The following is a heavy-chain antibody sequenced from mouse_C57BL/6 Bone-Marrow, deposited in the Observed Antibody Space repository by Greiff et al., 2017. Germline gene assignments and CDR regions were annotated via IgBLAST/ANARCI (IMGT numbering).Heavy chain of an antibody. D-gene: IGHD2-4*01. CDR2: ISNLAYSI. CDR3: ARYDYDGDAMDY. CDR1: GFTFSDYG. J-gene: IGHJ4*01. V-gene: IGHV5-15*01. Sequence: DVMLVESGGGLVQPGGSLKLSCAASGFTFSDYGMAWVRQAPRKGPEWVAFISNLAYSIYYADTVTGRFTISRENAKNTLYLEMSSLRSEDTAMYYCARYDYDGDAMDYWGQGTSVTVS.